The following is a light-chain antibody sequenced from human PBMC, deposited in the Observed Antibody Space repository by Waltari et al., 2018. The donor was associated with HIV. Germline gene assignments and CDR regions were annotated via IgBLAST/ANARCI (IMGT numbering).Light chain of an antibody. CDR2: QDN. Sequence: SSALTQTPSVSVSPGQTATITCSGEALPRQYAHLYHQREGQAPLLVIFQDNKMPSGIPERFSASSSGTVLTLTISGVQTEDEGDYYCQTTDRNGVVAFGGGTKVTVL. V-gene: IGLV3-25*03. CDR3: QTTDRNGVVA. J-gene: IGLJ2*01. CDR1: ALPRQY.